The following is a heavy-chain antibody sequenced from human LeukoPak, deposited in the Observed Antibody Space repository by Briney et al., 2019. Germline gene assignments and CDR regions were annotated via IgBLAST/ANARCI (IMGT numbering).Heavy chain of an antibody. J-gene: IGHJ3*02. CDR1: GFMFRNFA. D-gene: IGHD3-22*01. CDR2: ISHDGSST. Sequence: PGGSLRLSCAASGFMFRNFAIHWVRQASGKGLEWVAVISHDGSSTNYADSVKGRFTISRDNSKNTLYLQMNSLRAEDTAVYYCRKVVAFDAFDIWGQGTMVTVSS. CDR3: RKVVAFDAFDI. V-gene: IGHV3-30-3*01.